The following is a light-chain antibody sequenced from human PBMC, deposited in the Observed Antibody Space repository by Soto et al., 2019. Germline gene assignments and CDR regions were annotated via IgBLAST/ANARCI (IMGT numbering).Light chain of an antibody. V-gene: IGKV1-39*01. CDR3: QQSYIIPRA. J-gene: IGKJ1*01. CDR1: HSIGSY. CDR2: AAS. Sequence: DIQMTQSPSSLSASVGDRVTITCRSSHSIGSYVHWYQQKPGKAPQLLIFAASSLQSGVPSRFNGSGYGTDFTLTISSLQPDDFATYYCQQSYIIPRAFGQGTTVEIK.